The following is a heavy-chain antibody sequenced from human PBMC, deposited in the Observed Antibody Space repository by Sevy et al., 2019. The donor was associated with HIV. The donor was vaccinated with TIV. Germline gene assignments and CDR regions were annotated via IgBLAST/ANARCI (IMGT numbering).Heavy chain of an antibody. CDR1: GFTFSSYS. D-gene: IGHD6-19*01. V-gene: IGHV3-48*01. J-gene: IGHJ4*02. CDR2: ISRSSSTI. Sequence: GGSLRLSCAASGFTFSSYSMNWVRQAPGKGLEWVSYISRSSSTIYYVDSVKGRFTISRDNAKNSLYLQMNSLGAEDKAVYYCARSPPYSSGWYGIDYWGQGTLVTVSS. CDR3: ARSPPYSSGWYGIDY.